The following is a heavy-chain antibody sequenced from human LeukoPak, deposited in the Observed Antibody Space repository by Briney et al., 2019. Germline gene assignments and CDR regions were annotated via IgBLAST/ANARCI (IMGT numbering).Heavy chain of an antibody. D-gene: IGHD2-15*01. CDR2: MNPNSGNT. CDR1: GYTFTSYD. J-gene: IGHJ5*02. Sequence: ASVKVSCKASGYTFTSYDINWVRQATGQGLEWMGWMNPNSGNTGYAQKFQGRVTMTRNTSISTAYMELSSLRSEDTAVYYCARALDCSGGSCYSWFDPWGQGTLVTVSS. CDR3: ARALDCSGGSCYSWFDP. V-gene: IGHV1-8*01.